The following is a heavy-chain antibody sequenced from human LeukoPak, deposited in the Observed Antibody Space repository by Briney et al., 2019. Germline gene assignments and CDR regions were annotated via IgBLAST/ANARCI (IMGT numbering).Heavy chain of an antibody. CDR2: IKQGGSQK. V-gene: IGHV3-7*01. CDR1: GFTFSSHW. D-gene: IGHD4-17*01. J-gene: IGHJ4*02. Sequence: GGSLRLSSAASGFTFSSHWMTWVRLAPGKGLEWVANIKQGGSQKYYVYSVRGRFTISRDDAQSTLFLQMNNLSAVDSALYYCARGPSFGDYVDFLDSWGQGTLVTVSS. CDR3: ARGPSFGDYVDFLDS.